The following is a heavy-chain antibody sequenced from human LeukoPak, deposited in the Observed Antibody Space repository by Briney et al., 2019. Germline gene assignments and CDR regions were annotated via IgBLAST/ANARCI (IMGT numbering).Heavy chain of an antibody. D-gene: IGHD3-10*01. J-gene: IGHJ4*02. CDR2: IYYSGST. CDR3: ARAPGLWFGEYYYFDY. Sequence: PSETLSLTCTVSGGSISSYYWSWIRQLPGKGLEWIGYIYYSGSTNYNPSLKSRVTISVDTSKNQFSLKLSSVTAADTAVYYCARAPGLWFGEYYYFDYWGQGTLVTVSS. V-gene: IGHV4-59*01. CDR1: GGSISSYY.